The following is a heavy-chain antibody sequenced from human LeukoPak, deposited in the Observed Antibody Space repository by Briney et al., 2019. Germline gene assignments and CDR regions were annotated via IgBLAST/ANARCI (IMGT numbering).Heavy chain of an antibody. Sequence: ASVKVSCKASGYTFTGFYMHWVRQAPGQGLEWMGWINPNSGGTNYAQKLQGRVTMTTDTSTSTAYMELRSLRSDDTAVYYCARGVVAVAGAWFDPWGQGTLVTVSS. CDR2: INPNSGGT. CDR1: GYTFTGFY. V-gene: IGHV1-2*02. D-gene: IGHD2-15*01. J-gene: IGHJ5*02. CDR3: ARGVVAVAGAWFDP.